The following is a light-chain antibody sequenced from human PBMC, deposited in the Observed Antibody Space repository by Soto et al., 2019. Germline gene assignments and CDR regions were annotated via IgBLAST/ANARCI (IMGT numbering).Light chain of an antibody. CDR3: QQYGSSPLT. V-gene: IGKV3-20*01. Sequence: EIVLTQSPDTLSLSPGERATLSCRASQNVRSNYLAWYQQKPGQAPRFLIYDASSRATGIPDRFSGSGSGTDFTLTISRLEPEDFAVYYCQQYGSSPLTFGGGTKV. J-gene: IGKJ4*01. CDR1: QNVRSNY. CDR2: DAS.